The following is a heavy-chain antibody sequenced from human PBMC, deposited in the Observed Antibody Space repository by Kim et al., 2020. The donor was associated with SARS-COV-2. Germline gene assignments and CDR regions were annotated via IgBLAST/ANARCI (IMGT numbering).Heavy chain of an antibody. V-gene: IGHV3-7*01. CDR2: IKQDGSEK. CDR1: GFTFSSYG. J-gene: IGHJ4*02. CDR3: ARDFFRQPQEDY. Sequence: GGSLRLSCAASGFTFSSYGMSWVRQAPGKGLEWVANIKQDGSEKYYVDSVKGRFTISRDNAKNSLYLQMNSLRAEDTAVYYCARDFFRQPQEDYWGQGTLVTVSS.